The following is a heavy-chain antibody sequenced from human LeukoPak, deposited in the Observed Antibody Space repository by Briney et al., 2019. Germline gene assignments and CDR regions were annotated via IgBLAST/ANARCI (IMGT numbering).Heavy chain of an antibody. CDR1: GGSISSSSYY. CDR3: AREFVGDNWLSGDNYYYYMDV. J-gene: IGHJ6*03. D-gene: IGHD3-9*01. CDR2: MYSSGRT. V-gene: IGHV4-39*07. Sequence: SETLSLTCTVSGGSISSSSYYWGWIRQPPGKGLEWIGSMYSSGRTYYNPSLKSRVTISVDTSKNQFSLKLSSVTAADTAVYYRAREFVGDNWLSGDNYYYYMDVWGKGTTVTVSS.